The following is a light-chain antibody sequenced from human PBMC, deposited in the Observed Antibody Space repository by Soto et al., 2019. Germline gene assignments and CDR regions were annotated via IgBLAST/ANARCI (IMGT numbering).Light chain of an antibody. CDR2: EVS. CDR1: SSDVGSYNR. CDR3: NSYTGSSTYV. J-gene: IGLJ1*01. Sequence: QSVLTQPPSVSGSPGQSVALSCTGTSSDVGSYNRVSGYQQPPGAAPKLMIYEVSNRPSGVPDRFSGSKSGNTASLTISGLQAEDEADYYCNSYTGSSTYVFGTGTKVTVL. V-gene: IGLV2-18*02.